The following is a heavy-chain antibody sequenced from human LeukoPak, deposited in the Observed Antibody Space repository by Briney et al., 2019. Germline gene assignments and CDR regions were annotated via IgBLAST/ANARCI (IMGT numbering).Heavy chain of an antibody. CDR1: GYTFTGYY. J-gene: IGHJ6*02. CDR3: ARDHGFYYYNGMDV. D-gene: IGHD4-17*01. Sequence: ASVKVSCKASGYTFTGYYMHWARQAPGQGLEWMGWINPNSGGTNYAQKFQGRVTMTRDTSISTANMELSRLTSDDTAVYYCARDHGFYYYNGMDVWRQGTTVTVSS. CDR2: INPNSGGT. V-gene: IGHV1-2*02.